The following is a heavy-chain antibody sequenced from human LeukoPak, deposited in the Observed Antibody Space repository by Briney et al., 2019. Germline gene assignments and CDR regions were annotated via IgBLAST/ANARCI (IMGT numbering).Heavy chain of an antibody. Sequence: SVKVSCMASGDTFTSYIITWVRQAPGQGLEWMGRIIPVVSISNYAQKFQGRVTITADKSTSTAYMEVNSLTSEDTAVYFCARENPRSYDSGGYHLGTFDFWGQGTLVTVSS. CDR3: ARENPRSYDSGGYHLGTFDF. V-gene: IGHV1-69*04. D-gene: IGHD3-22*01. CDR2: IIPVVSIS. J-gene: IGHJ4*02. CDR1: GDTFTSYI.